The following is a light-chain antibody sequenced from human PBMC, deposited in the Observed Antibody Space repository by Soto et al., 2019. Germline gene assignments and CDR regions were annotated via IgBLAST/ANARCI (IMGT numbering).Light chain of an antibody. CDR3: QQYNNWPRAT. CDR2: RAS. J-gene: IGKJ4*01. V-gene: IGKV3-15*01. Sequence: IVMTQSRATLSVSPGERATLSCRASQSINSNLAWYQQKPGQAPRLLMFRASIRATGFPARFSGSGSGTEFNITISSLQSEDSAIYYCQQYNNWPRATFGGGTKVDIK. CDR1: QSINSN.